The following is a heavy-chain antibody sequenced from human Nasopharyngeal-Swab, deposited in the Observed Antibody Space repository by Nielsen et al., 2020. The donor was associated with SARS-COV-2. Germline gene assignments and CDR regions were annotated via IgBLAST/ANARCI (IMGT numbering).Heavy chain of an antibody. CDR3: ARDTIEYSSSSSNYYYYYGMDV. CDR1: GFTFSSYA. J-gene: IGHJ6*02. Sequence: GESLKISCAASGFTFSSYAMSWVRQAPGKGLEWVSAISGSGSTIYYADSVKGRFTISRDNAKNSLYLQMNSLRAEDTAVYYCARDTIEYSSSSSNYYYYYGMDVWGQGTTVTVSS. V-gene: IGHV3-48*04. D-gene: IGHD6-6*01. CDR2: ISGSGSTI.